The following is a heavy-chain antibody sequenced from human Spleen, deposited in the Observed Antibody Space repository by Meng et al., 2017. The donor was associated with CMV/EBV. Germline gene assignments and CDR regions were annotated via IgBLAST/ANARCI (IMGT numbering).Heavy chain of an antibody. V-gene: IGHV4-39*01. Sequence: SETLSLTCTVSGDSIFSSRYYWAWIRKPPGKGLEWIGNVYDSGRTFYSPSLKSRVTISVDTSKNQFSLKLSSVTAADTAVYYCARQRTQYGPSPYGMDVWGQGTTVTVSS. CDR1: GDSIFSSRYY. J-gene: IGHJ6*02. D-gene: IGHD4-17*01. CDR2: VYDSGRT. CDR3: ARQRTQYGPSPYGMDV.